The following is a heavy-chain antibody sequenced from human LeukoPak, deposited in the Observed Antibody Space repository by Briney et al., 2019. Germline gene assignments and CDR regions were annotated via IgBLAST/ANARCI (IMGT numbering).Heavy chain of an antibody. CDR3: ARTPRGEFSDY. V-gene: IGHV4-59*01. J-gene: IGHJ4*02. CDR2: IHYSGST. Sequence: SETLSLTCSVSGGSISSYYWSWLRQPPGKGLEWIGYIHYSGSTNYNPSLKSRVTISADTSNNQFSLKLISVTAADTAVYYCARTPRGEFSDYWGQGTLVTVSS. CDR1: GGSISSYY. D-gene: IGHD3-16*01.